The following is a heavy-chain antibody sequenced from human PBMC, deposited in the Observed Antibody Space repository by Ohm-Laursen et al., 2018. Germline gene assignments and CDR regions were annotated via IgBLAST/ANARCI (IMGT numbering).Heavy chain of an antibody. CDR1: GYTFTSYD. D-gene: IGHD5-12*01. CDR3: ARDVDVTPDEFDY. J-gene: IGHJ4*02. V-gene: IGHV1-8*01. CDR2: INPNSGNT. Sequence: ASVKVSCKASGYTFTSYDINWVRQATGQGLEWMGLINPNSGNTRYAQKFQDRVTMTRDTYTSTVYMELSSLTSEDTAVYYCARDVDVTPDEFDYWGQGTPIIVS.